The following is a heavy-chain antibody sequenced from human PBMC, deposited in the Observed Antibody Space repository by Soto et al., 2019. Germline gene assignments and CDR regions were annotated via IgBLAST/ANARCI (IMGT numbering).Heavy chain of an antibody. D-gene: IGHD1-1*01. J-gene: IGHJ4*02. CDR2: IYSGGST. V-gene: IGHV3-53*01. Sequence: PGGSLRLSCAASGFTVSSNYMSWVRQAPGKGLEWVSVIYSGGSTYYADSVKGRFTISRDNSKNTLYLQMNSLRAEDTAVYYCARARDDFPPDSYYFGYWGQGTLVTVSS. CDR3: ARARDDFPPDSYYFGY. CDR1: GFTVSSNY.